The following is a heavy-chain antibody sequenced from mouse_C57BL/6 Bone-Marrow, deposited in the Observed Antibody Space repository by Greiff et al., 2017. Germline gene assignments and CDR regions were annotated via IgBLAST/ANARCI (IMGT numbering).Heavy chain of an antibody. J-gene: IGHJ2*01. CDR3: VWLGYYFDY. CDR2: IYPGDGDT. Sequence: QVQLQESGPELVKPGASVKISCKASGYAFSSSWMNWVKQRPGKGLEWIGRIYPGDGDTNYNGKFKGKATLTADKSSSTAYMQLSSLTSEDSAVYFCVWLGYYFDYWGQGTTLTVSS. D-gene: IGHD3-3*01. V-gene: IGHV1-82*01. CDR1: GYAFSSSW.